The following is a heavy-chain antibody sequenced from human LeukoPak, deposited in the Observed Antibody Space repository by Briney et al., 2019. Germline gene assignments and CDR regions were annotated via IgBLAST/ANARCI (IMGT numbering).Heavy chain of an antibody. D-gene: IGHD2-15*01. V-gene: IGHV4-61*01. CDR3: ARGLGCSGGSCYPNWYYGMDV. J-gene: IGHJ6*02. CDR1: GGSVSSGSYY. CDR2: IYYSGSA. Sequence: SETLSLTCTVSGGSVSSGSYYWSWIRQPPGKGLEWIGYIYYSGSANYNPSLKSRVTISVDTSKNQFSLKLSSVTAADTAVYYCARGLGCSGGSCYPNWYYGMDVWGQGTTVTVSS.